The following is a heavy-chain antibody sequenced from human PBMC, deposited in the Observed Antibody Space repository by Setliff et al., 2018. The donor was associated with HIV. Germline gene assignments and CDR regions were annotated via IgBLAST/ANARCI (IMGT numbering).Heavy chain of an antibody. Sequence: QPGGSLRLSCAASGFSFESHWMHWVRQSPGKGLVWISRISGDGTRTAYADSAKGRFTISRDNAANTLYLQVDGLRGEDSAVYYCVRDRIEGRTVVDTWGLGTLVTSPQ. CDR3: VRDRIEGRTVVDT. CDR2: ISGDGTRT. CDR1: GFSFESHW. J-gene: IGHJ5*02. V-gene: IGHV3-74*01. D-gene: IGHD2-8*02.